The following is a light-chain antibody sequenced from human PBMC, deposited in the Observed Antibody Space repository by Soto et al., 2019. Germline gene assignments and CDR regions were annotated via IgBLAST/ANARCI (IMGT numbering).Light chain of an antibody. Sequence: DIQMTQSPSTLSASVGDRATITCRARQNIVNWLAWYQQKPGKAPNLLIYKTSTLQRGVPSRFSGSGSGTEFTLTISSLQPDDFATYYCEQYDGHPMYTCGQGTKVDIK. V-gene: IGKV1-5*03. J-gene: IGKJ2*01. CDR2: KTS. CDR3: EQYDGHPMYT. CDR1: QNIVNW.